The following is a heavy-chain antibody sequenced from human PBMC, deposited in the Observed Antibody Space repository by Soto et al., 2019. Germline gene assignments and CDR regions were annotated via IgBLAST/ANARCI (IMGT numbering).Heavy chain of an antibody. CDR1: GFTFSDYT. J-gene: IGHJ6*02. V-gene: IGHV3-11*04. Sequence: GGSLRLSCTASGFTFSDYTMSWIRQAPGKGLEWIAYINSIGSTIYYADSVKGRFTVSRDNSKNTLYLQMNSLRAEDTAVYYCAKVVDYYGSGSPFPYYYGMDVWGQGTTVTVSS. CDR3: AKVVDYYGSGSPFPYYYGMDV. D-gene: IGHD3-10*01. CDR2: INSIGSTI.